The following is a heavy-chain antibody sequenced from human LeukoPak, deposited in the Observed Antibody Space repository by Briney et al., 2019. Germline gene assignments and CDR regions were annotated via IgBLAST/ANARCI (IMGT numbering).Heavy chain of an antibody. CDR3: AKESHGSGDIDY. Sequence: GGSLRLSCIASGFTFDDYTMHWVRQTPAKGLEWVSLISWDGGSTHFADSVKGRFTVSRDNSKNSLYLQMNSLRTEDTAFYYCAKESHGSGDIDYWGQGTLVTVSS. D-gene: IGHD3-10*01. J-gene: IGHJ4*02. CDR1: GFTFDDYT. CDR2: ISWDGGST. V-gene: IGHV3-43*01.